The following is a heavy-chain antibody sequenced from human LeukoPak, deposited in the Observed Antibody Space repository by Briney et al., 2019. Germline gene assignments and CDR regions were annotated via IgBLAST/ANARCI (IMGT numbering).Heavy chain of an antibody. Sequence: PSEALSLTCTVSGGSISSYYWSWIRQPPGKGLEWIGYVYYGASTNYSPSLKSRVTISVDTSKNQFSLKLTSVTAADTAVYYCARALVRGVTGRYYYGMDVWGQGTTVTVSS. CDR1: GGSISSYY. CDR2: VYYGAST. J-gene: IGHJ6*02. D-gene: IGHD3-10*01. CDR3: ARALVRGVTGRYYYGMDV. V-gene: IGHV4-59*01.